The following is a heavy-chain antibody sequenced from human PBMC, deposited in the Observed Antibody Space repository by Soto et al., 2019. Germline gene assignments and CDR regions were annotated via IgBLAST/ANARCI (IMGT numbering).Heavy chain of an antibody. V-gene: IGHV3-64D*06. D-gene: IGHD1-26*01. J-gene: IGHJ4*02. CDR2: ISSNGGST. Sequence: AGGSLRLSCSASGFTFSSYAMHWVRQAPGKGLEYVSAISSNGGSTYYADSVKGRFTISRDNSKNTLYLQMSSLRAEDTAVYYCVKGKIVGALTTFDYWGQGTLVTVSS. CDR3: VKGKIVGALTTFDY. CDR1: GFTFSSYA.